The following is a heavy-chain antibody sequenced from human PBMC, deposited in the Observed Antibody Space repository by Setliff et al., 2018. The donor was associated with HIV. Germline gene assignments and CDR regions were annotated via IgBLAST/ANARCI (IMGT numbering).Heavy chain of an antibody. Sequence: QPGGSLRLSCAASGFTFNTYAMSWVRQAPGKGLEWVSFIYSGSSSAVFADSVKGRLTISRDNSRNTLFLQMNSLRAEDTAVYYCAKEPSSCSAPRPSLCGYFDSWGQGTQVTVSS. CDR3: AKEPSSCSAPRPSLCGYFDS. J-gene: IGHJ4*01. CDR1: GFTFNTYA. CDR2: IYSGSSSA. D-gene: IGHD2-21*01. V-gene: IGHV3-23*03.